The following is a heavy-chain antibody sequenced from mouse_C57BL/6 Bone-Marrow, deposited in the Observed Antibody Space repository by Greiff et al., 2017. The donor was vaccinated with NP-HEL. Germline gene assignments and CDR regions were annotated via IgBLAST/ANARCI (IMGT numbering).Heavy chain of an antibody. D-gene: IGHD1-1*01. CDR2: IWSGGST. Sequence: VKLQESGPGLVQPSQSLSITCTVSGFSLTSYGVHWVRQSPGKGLEWLGVIWSGGSTDYNAAFISRLSISKDNSKIQVFFKMNRLQADDTAVYYCARNPHYYGSSYPADWGQGTLVTVSA. V-gene: IGHV2-2*01. J-gene: IGHJ3*01. CDR3: ARNPHYYGSSYPAD. CDR1: GFSLTSYG.